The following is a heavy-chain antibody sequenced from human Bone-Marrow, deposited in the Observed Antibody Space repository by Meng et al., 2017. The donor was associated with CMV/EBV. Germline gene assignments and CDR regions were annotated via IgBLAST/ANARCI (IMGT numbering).Heavy chain of an antibody. CDR1: GYTFTSYG. CDR2: ISAYNGNT. J-gene: IGHJ6*02. D-gene: IGHD6-6*01. CDR3: ARGPLPRSSWPYYYYGMDV. Sequence: ASVKVSCKASGYTFTSYGISWVQQAPGQGLEWMGWISAYNGNTNYAQKLQGRVTMTTDTSTSTAYLELRSLRSDDTAVYYCARGPLPRSSWPYYYYGMDVWGQGTTVTVSS. V-gene: IGHV1-18*01.